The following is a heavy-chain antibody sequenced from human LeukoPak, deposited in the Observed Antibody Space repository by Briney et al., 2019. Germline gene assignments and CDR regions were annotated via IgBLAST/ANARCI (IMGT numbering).Heavy chain of an antibody. J-gene: IGHJ6*03. V-gene: IGHV5-51*01. Sequence: GESLKICCKGSGYSFTNYWIGWVRQMPGKGLEWMGIIYPGDSDTCYSPSFEGQVTISAYNSISTAYLQCRSLKASDTAMYYCARQKLRGVVVAATRTDYYYTGVWGKGTTVTVSS. CDR1: GYSFTNYW. CDR2: IYPGDSDT. CDR3: ARQKLRGVVVAATRTDYYYTGV. D-gene: IGHD2-15*01.